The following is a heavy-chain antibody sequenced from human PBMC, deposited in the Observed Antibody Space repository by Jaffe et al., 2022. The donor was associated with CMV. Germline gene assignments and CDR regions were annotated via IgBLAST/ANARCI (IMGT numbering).Heavy chain of an antibody. CDR3: ARVGSGWYFDALDY. D-gene: IGHD6-19*01. V-gene: IGHV3-33*01. CDR1: GFTFSSYG. CDR2: IWYDGSNK. Sequence: QVQLVESGGGVVQPGRSLRLSCAASGFTFSSYGMHWVRQAPGKGLEWVAVIWYDGSNKYYADSVKGRFTISRDNSKNTLYLQMNSLRAEDTAVYYCARVGSGWYFDALDYWGQGTLVTVSS. J-gene: IGHJ4*02.